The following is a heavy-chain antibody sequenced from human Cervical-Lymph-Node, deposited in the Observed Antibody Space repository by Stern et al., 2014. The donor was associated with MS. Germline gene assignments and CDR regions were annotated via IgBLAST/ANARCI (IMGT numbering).Heavy chain of an antibody. V-gene: IGHV1-69*01. CDR3: ASSVGELTPEAV. CDR2: IIPMFGTA. D-gene: IGHD3-10*01. CDR1: GGTFSSHA. J-gene: IGHJ6*02. Sequence: VQLVESGAEVKKPGSSVRVSCKASGGTFSSHAISWVRQAPGQGLEWMGGIIPMFGTAKYEQKFRDRVAITADDSTSTAYREVSSLRSEDTAVYYCASSVGELTPEAVWGQGTTVTVFS.